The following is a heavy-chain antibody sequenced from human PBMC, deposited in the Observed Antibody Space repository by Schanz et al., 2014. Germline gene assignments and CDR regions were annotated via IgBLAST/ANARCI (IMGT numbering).Heavy chain of an antibody. D-gene: IGHD2-15*01. J-gene: IGHJ4*02. V-gene: IGHV3-30*04. Sequence: QVQLVESGGGVVQPGRSLRLSCAAYGFTLSSYAMHWVRQAPGKGLEWVAAMSYDGSIKYYGDSVKGRFTISRDNSKNTLYLHMNTLRSEDTAVYYCARDRGYCSGGSCLTFDYWGQGTLVTVSS. CDR2: MSYDGSIK. CDR3: ARDRGYCSGGSCLTFDY. CDR1: GFTLSSYA.